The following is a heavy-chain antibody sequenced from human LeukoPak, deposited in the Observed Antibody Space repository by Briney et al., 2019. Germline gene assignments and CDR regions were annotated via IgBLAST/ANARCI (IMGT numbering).Heavy chain of an antibody. Sequence: GGSLRLSCAASGFTFTDHYMSWVRQAPGKGLEWVSYISSSGGITYYADSVKGRFTISRDHAENSLYLQMNSLRAEDTAVYYCARDLYGDSTGDAFDIWGRGTMVTVTS. D-gene: IGHD4-17*01. CDR3: ARDLYGDSTGDAFDI. CDR2: ISSSGGIT. V-gene: IGHV3-11*04. J-gene: IGHJ3*02. CDR1: GFTFTDHY.